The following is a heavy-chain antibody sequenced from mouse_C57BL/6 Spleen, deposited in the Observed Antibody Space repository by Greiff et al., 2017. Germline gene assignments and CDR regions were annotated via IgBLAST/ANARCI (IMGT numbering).Heavy chain of an antibody. J-gene: IGHJ4*01. V-gene: IGHV1-4*01. CDR1: GYTFTSYT. Sequence: QVQLQQSGAELARPGASVKMSCKASGYTFTSYTMHWVNQRPGQGLEWIGYINPSSGYTKYNQKFKDKATLTADKSSSTAYMQLSSLTSEDSAVYYCARPVDSSGPSYYAMGYWGQGTSVTVSS. CDR2: INPSSGYT. D-gene: IGHD3-2*02. CDR3: ARPVDSSGPSYYAMGY.